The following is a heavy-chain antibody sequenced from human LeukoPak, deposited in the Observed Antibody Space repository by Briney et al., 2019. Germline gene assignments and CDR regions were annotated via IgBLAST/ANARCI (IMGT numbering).Heavy chain of an antibody. D-gene: IGHD6-13*01. V-gene: IGHV3-30*18. J-gene: IGHJ4*02. Sequence: GGSLRLSCAASGFTFLRHGMTWFRQAPGKGLEWVAVISHDASNKYYADSVKGRFTISRDNSKNTLYLQMNSLRAEDTAVYYCAKEGRSWYGDYWGQGTLVTVSS. CDR1: GFTFLRHG. CDR2: ISHDASNK. CDR3: AKEGRSWYGDY.